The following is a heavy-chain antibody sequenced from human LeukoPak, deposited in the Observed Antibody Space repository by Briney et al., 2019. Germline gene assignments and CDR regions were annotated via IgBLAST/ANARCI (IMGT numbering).Heavy chain of an antibody. D-gene: IGHD3-3*01. CDR1: GGSIISSNYY. Sequence: SDTLSLTCSVSGGSIISSNYYWGWIRRPPGKGLEWIGSVYQSGSGSSYYNPSLKSRVTISGDTSKNQFFLRLSSVTAADTAVYYCASTLRFLPYRRFDYWGQGTLVTVPS. CDR2: VYQSGSGSS. CDR3: ASTLRFLPYRRFDY. J-gene: IGHJ4*02. V-gene: IGHV4-39*01.